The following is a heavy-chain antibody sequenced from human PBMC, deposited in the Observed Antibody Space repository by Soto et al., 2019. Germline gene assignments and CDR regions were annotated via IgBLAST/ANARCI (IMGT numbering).Heavy chain of an antibody. Sequence: EGSQRQSCSASGFIVSSAWMNWVRQAPGKGLEWVGRIHTKADGGTTDYASPVKGRVTISRDDSKNTLFLQMNSLKSEDTAVYYCTTSTGAVEMEYAPVGNKEYSDMYVWGQENTVTISS. CDR3: TTSTGAVEMEYAPVGNKEYSDMYV. V-gene: IGHV3-15*07. J-gene: IGHJ6*02. CDR1: GFIVSSAW. CDR2: IHTKADGGTT. D-gene: IGHD2-8*01.